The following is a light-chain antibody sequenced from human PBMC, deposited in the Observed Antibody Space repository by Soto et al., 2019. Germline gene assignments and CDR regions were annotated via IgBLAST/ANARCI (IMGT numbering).Light chain of an antibody. CDR2: DVT. CDR1: SSDIGEYNF. V-gene: IGLV2-11*02. Sequence: QSALTQPRSVSGSPGQSVTISCTGTSSDIGEYNFVSWYHQHPGKVPKVMIYDVTERPSGVPDRFSGSKSGNTASLTISGLQAEDEAVYYCCSYAGAYTWVFGGGTKVTVL. J-gene: IGLJ3*02. CDR3: CSYAGAYTWV.